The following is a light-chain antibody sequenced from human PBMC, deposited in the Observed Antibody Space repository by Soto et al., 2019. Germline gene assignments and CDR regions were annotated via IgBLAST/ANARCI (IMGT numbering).Light chain of an antibody. Sequence: QSALTQPPSVSGAPGQRVTISCTGSSPNIGAGYDVHWYQQLPGKAPKLLIYGNDNRPSGVPERFSGSKSGTSASLAITGLRADDEADYYCQSYGSSPSANFVFGTGTKVTVL. CDR2: GND. V-gene: IGLV1-40*01. J-gene: IGLJ1*01. CDR3: QSYGSSPSANFV. CDR1: SPNIGAGYD.